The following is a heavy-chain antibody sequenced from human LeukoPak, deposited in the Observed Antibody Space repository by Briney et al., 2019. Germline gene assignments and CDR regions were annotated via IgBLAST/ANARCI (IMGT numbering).Heavy chain of an antibody. CDR3: ARDRITMVRGVMPHGMDV. J-gene: IGHJ6*04. Sequence: SQTLSLTCTVSGGSISSGGYYWSWIRQHPGKGLEWIGYIYYSGSTYYNPSLKSRVTISVDTSKNQFSLKLSSVTAADTAVYYCARDRITMVRGVMPHGMDVWGKGTTVTVSS. D-gene: IGHD3-10*01. CDR2: IYYSGST. CDR1: GGSISSGGYY. V-gene: IGHV4-30-4*08.